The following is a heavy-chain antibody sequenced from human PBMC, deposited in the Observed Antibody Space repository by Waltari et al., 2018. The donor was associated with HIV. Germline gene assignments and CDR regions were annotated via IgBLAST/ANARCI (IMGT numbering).Heavy chain of an antibody. CDR2: IFAGGVIT. J-gene: IGHJ4*02. D-gene: IGHD7-27*01. CDR3: AREQRGTGAFDF. Sequence: QVQLVQSGAEVRKPGASVKVSCRASGDTLISQYIHWVRQATGQGLGWMGVIFAGGVITSYAQNVRDRVTMTGDTSTRTVYMELSSLRSEDTAVYYCAREQRGTGAFDFWGQETLVTVSS. CDR1: GDTLISQY. V-gene: IGHV1-46*01.